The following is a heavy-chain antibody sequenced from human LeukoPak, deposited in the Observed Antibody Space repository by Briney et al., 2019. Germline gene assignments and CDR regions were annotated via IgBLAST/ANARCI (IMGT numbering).Heavy chain of an antibody. V-gene: IGHV1-18*01. CDR2: ISGYNGKT. Sequence: ASVKVSCKTSGYTLNSHYVGWVRQAPGQGLEWMGWISGYNGKTNYAQKLQGRVTMTTDTSTTTAYMELRSLRSDDTAVYYCARDRVTIFGVVRWPKPFDYWGQGTLVTVSS. D-gene: IGHD3-3*01. J-gene: IGHJ4*02. CDR3: ARDRVTIFGVVRWPKPFDY. CDR1: GYTLNSHY.